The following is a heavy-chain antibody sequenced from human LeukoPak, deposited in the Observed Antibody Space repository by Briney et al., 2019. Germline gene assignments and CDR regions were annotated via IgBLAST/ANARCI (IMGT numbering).Heavy chain of an antibody. CDR3: TRDPSEASHPYYFDY. J-gene: IGHJ4*02. D-gene: IGHD6-25*01. CDR1: GFIVSTNY. CDR2: IFSGGST. V-gene: IGHV3-53*01. Sequence: GGSLRLSCAASGFIVSTNYMSWVRQAPGKGLEWVSVIFSGGSTYYPDSVKGRFTISRDNSKNSLHLQMNSLRAEDTAVYYCTRDPSEASHPYYFDYWGQGILVTVSS.